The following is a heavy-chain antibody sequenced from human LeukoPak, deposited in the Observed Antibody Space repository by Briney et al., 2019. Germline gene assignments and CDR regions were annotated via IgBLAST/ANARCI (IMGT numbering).Heavy chain of an antibody. CDR3: ARDEITMVRGGMNWFDP. D-gene: IGHD3-10*01. J-gene: IGHJ5*02. CDR1: GFTFSRYW. V-gene: IGHV3-7*01. CDR2: IKQDGSEK. Sequence: PGGSLRLSCAASGFTFSRYWMSWVRQAPGKGLEWVANIKQDGSEKYYVDSVKGRFTISRDNAKNSLYLQMNSLRAEDTAVYYCARDEITMVRGGMNWFDPWGKGTLVTVSS.